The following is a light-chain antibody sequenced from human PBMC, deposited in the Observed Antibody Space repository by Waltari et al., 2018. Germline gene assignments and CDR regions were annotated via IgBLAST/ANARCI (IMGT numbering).Light chain of an antibody. J-gene: IGLJ1*01. CDR1: SANVGSCPL. Sequence: SALTQPASVSGSPGQSITISCTETSANVGSCPLLSWYQRPPGGAPKLLIYAVSERPSGVSIRFSGSKSGKTASLTISGLQPEDEADYYCCAFAGRGFYVFGTGTQVTVL. CDR3: CAFAGRGFYV. CDR2: AVS. V-gene: IGLV2-23*02.